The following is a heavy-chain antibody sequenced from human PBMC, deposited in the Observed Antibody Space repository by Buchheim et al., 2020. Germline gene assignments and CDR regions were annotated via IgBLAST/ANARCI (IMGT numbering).Heavy chain of an antibody. V-gene: IGHV4-31*03. CDR1: GGSIRSGGYY. J-gene: IGHJ5*02. D-gene: IGHD3-3*01. CDR3: ARGSLSEQGWADFWSGYYTLNWFDP. CDR2: IYYSGRT. Sequence: QVQLQESGPGLVKPSQTLSLTCTVSGGSIRSGGYYWSWIRQHPGKGLEWIGYIYYSGRTYYNPSLKSRVTISVDTSKNQFSLKLSSVTAADTAVDYCARGSLSEQGWADFWSGYYTLNWFDPWGQGTL.